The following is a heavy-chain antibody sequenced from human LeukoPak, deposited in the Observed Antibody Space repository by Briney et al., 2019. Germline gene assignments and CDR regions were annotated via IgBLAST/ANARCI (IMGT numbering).Heavy chain of an antibody. Sequence: SETLSLTCTVSGVSISSYYWSWIRQPPGKGLEWIGYIYYSGSTNYNPSLKSRVTISVDTSKNQFSLKLSSVTAADTAVYYCARGAPAAGAISVVVPAAPFDYWGQGTLVTVSS. CDR1: GVSISSYY. V-gene: IGHV4-59*01. D-gene: IGHD2-2*01. CDR3: ARGAPAAGAISVVVPAAPFDY. J-gene: IGHJ4*02. CDR2: IYYSGST.